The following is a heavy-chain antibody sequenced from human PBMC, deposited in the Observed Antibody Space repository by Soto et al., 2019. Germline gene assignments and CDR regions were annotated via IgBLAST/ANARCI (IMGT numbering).Heavy chain of an antibody. V-gene: IGHV4-31*03. CDR2: IPDSGST. CDR1: GGSISDGYY. CDR3: ARRDRSGFSYWLDT. D-gene: IGHD3-22*01. J-gene: IGHJ5*02. Sequence: SETLSLTCTVSGGSISDGYYWSWIRQHPGKGLEWIGSIPDSGSTSYNPSLKSRLTISVDTSKNQFSLNLRSVTAADTAVYYCARRDRSGFSYWLDTWGQGTLVPSPQ.